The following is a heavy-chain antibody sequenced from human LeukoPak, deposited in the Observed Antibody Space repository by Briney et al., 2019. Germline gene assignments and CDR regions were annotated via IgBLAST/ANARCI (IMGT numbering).Heavy chain of an antibody. Sequence: ASVKVSCKASGYTFTGYYMHWVRQAPGQGLEWMGWINPNSGGTNYAQKFQGRVTMTRDTCISTAYMELSRLRSDDTAVYYCARAEAISGDAFDIWGQGTMVTVSS. CDR3: ARAEAISGDAFDI. D-gene: IGHD3-3*02. J-gene: IGHJ3*02. V-gene: IGHV1-2*02. CDR1: GYTFTGYY. CDR2: INPNSGGT.